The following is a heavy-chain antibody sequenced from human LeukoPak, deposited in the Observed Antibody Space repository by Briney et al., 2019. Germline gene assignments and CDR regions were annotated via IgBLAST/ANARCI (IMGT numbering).Heavy chain of an antibody. CDR2: ISGSGSST. CDR1: GFTFSNRA. Sequence: GGSLRLSCAGSGFTFSNRAMSWVRQAPGQGLEWVSAISGSGSSTYYAASVKGRFTISRDNSKNTLYLQMNSLRAEDTAVYYCAKDSLTYCSSTSCYMGGLDYWGQGTLVTVSS. D-gene: IGHD2-2*02. V-gene: IGHV3-23*01. J-gene: IGHJ4*02. CDR3: AKDSLTYCSSTSCYMGGLDY.